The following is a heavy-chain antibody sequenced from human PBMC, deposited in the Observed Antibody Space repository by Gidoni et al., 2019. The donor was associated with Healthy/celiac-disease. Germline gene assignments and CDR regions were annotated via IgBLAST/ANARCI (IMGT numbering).Heavy chain of an antibody. Sequence: QVQLQESGPGLVKPSQTLSLTCTVSGGSISSGSYYWSWIRQPAGKGLEWIGRIYTSGSTNYNPSLKSRVTISVDTSKNQFSLKLSSVTAADTAVYYCARDPDYYDSSGYGYWGQGTLVTVSS. D-gene: IGHD3-22*01. J-gene: IGHJ4*02. CDR1: GGSISSGSYY. V-gene: IGHV4-61*02. CDR2: IYTSGST. CDR3: ARDPDYYDSSGYGY.